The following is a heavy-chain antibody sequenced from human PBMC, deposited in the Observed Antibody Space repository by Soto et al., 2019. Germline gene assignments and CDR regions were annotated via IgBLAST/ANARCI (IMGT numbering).Heavy chain of an antibody. V-gene: IGHV3-9*01. CDR3: AKAAAAAGNYYYYYMDV. CDR2: ISWNSGSI. CDR1: GFTFDDYA. J-gene: IGHJ6*03. D-gene: IGHD6-13*01. Sequence: GGSLRLSCAASGFTFDDYAMHWVRQAPGKGLEWVSGISWNSGSIGYADSVKGRFTISRDNAKNSLYLQMNSLRAEDTALYYCAKAAAAAGNYYYYYMDVWGKGTTVTVSS.